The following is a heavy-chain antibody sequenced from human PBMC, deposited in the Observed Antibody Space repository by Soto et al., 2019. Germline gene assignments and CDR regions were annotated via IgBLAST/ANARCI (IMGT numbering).Heavy chain of an antibody. V-gene: IGHV4-59*08. CDR2: IYYSGST. CDR3: ARHRAYSTSPWDY. Sequence: QVQLQESGPGLVKPSETLSLTCTVSGGSISSYYWGWIRQPPGKGLEWIGYIYYSGSTNYNPSLTSRVTISVDTSKNQFSLKLSSVTTADTAVYYCARHRAYSTSPWDYWGQGTLVTVSS. D-gene: IGHD6-6*01. J-gene: IGHJ4*02. CDR1: GGSISSYY.